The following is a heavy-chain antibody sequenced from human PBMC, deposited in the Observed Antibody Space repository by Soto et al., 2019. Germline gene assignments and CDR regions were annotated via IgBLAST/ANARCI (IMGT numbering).Heavy chain of an antibody. D-gene: IGHD2-21*02. CDR1: GFTFSSYA. V-gene: IGHV3-64*01. CDR3: AIDGCGGDCYAAYAFDI. J-gene: IGHJ3*02. CDR2: ISSNGGST. Sequence: EVQLVESGGGLVQPGGSLRLSCAASGFTFSSYAMHWVRQAPGKGLEYVSAISSNGGSTYYANSVKGRFTISRDNSKNALYLQMGSLRAEDMAVYYCAIDGCGGDCYAAYAFDIWGQGTMVTVSS.